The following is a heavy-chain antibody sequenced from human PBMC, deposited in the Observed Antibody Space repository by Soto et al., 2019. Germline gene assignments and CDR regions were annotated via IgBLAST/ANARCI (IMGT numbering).Heavy chain of an antibody. CDR3: TTDLYYYDSSGYYYPTGYYGMDV. J-gene: IGHJ6*02. Sequence: GGSLRLSCAASGFTFSNAWMNWVRQAPGKGLEWVGRIKSKTDGGTTDYAAPVKGRFTISRDDSKNTLYLQMNSLKTEDTAVYYCTTDLYYYDSSGYYYPTGYYGMDVWGQGTTVTVSS. CDR1: GFTFSNAW. CDR2: IKSKTDGGTT. V-gene: IGHV3-15*07. D-gene: IGHD3-22*01.